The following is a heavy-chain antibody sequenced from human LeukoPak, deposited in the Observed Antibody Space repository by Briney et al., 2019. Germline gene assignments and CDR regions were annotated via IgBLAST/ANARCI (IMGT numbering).Heavy chain of an antibody. D-gene: IGHD2-2*02. CDR1: GYTFTGYY. J-gene: IGHJ4*02. CDR2: INPNSGGT. CDR3: ARVLGYCSSTSCHKGGYFDY. Sequence: GASVKVSCKASGYTFTGYYMHWVRQAPGQGLEWMGWINPNSGGTNYAQKFQGRVTMTRDTSISTAYMELSRLRSDDTAVYYCARVLGYCSSTSCHKGGYFDYWGQGTLVTVSS. V-gene: IGHV1-2*02.